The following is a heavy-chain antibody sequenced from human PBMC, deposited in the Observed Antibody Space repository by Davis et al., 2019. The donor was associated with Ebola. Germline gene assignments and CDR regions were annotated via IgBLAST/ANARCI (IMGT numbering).Heavy chain of an antibody. J-gene: IGHJ4*02. Sequence: SETLSLTCTVSGGSISSYYWSWIRQPPGKGLEWIGSIYYSGTTHHNPSLKSRLTMSVDTSKSQFSLRLNSVTAADTAVYYCARGIGGGSSCFDYWGQGILVTVSS. V-gene: IGHV4-59*12. CDR3: ARGIGGGSSCFDY. CDR1: GGSISSYY. CDR2: IYYSGTT. D-gene: IGHD6-13*01.